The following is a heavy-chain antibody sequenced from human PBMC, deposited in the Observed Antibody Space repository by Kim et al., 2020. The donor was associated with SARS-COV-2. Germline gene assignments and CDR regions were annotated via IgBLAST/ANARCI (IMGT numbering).Heavy chain of an antibody. V-gene: IGHV4-34*01. Sequence: SQTLSLTCAVYGGSFSGYYWSWIRQPPGKGLEWIGEINHSGSTNYNPSLKSRVTISVDTSKNQFSLKLSSVTAADTAVYYCARGRGYSSNNWFDPWGQGTLVTVSS. J-gene: IGHJ5*02. D-gene: IGHD6-13*01. CDR2: INHSGST. CDR3: ARGRGYSSNNWFDP. CDR1: GGSFSGYY.